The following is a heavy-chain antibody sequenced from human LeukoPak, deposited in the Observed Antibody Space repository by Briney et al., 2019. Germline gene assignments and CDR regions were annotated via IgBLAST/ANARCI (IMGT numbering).Heavy chain of an antibody. CDR3: ARDPHVAVAGYDY. CDR2: IHTSGST. Sequence: SESLSLTCTASGGSISSGGYSWSWLPPPAGQGLEWIVHIHTSGSTNYNPSLKSRVTISVDTSKNQFSLELYSVTAADTAVYYCARDPHVAVAGYDYWGRGTLVTVSS. D-gene: IGHD6-19*01. CDR1: GGSISSGGYS. V-gene: IGHV4-61*09. J-gene: IGHJ4*02.